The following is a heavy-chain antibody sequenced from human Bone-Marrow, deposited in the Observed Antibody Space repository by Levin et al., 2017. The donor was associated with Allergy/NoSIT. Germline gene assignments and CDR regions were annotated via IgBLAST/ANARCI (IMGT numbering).Heavy chain of an antibody. Sequence: GGSLRLSCTASGFTFGDYAMSWVRQAPGKGLEWVGFIRSKAYGGTTEYAASVKGRFTISRDDSKSIAYLQMNSLKTEDTAVYYCTRDGVYYDFWSGYSPLIDYWGQGTLVTVSS. CDR3: TRDGVYYDFWSGYSPLIDY. D-gene: IGHD3-3*01. J-gene: IGHJ4*02. CDR2: IRSKAYGGTT. V-gene: IGHV3-49*04. CDR1: GFTFGDYA.